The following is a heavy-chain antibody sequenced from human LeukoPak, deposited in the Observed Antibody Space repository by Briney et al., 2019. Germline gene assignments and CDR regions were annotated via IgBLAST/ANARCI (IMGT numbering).Heavy chain of an antibody. Sequence: SVTLSLTCTVSGDSISSYHWSWLPQPPGKGLEWVGYINCSGRTNYNPFLKSRVALSVDTSKKQYSLKMSSVTAADTAVYYFARTWIGHYGWFYYWGQGTLVTVSS. CDR2: INCSGRT. J-gene: IGHJ4*02. CDR3: ARTWIGHYGWFYY. V-gene: IGHV4-59*08. CDR1: GDSISSYH. D-gene: IGHD3-10*01.